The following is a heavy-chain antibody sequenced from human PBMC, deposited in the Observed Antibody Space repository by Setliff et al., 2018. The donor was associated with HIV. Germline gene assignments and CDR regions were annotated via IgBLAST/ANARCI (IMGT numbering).Heavy chain of an antibody. CDR3: ALTPYSRSSLSY. V-gene: IGHV3-74*01. Sequence: GGSLRLSCAASGFTFSSYWMHWVRQAPGKGLLWVSRINSDGSSTSYADSVKGRFTISRDNAKDTLYLQMNSLRAADTAVYYCALTPYSRSSLSYWGQGNLVTVSS. CDR1: GFTFSSYW. D-gene: IGHD6-6*01. CDR2: INSDGSST. J-gene: IGHJ4*02.